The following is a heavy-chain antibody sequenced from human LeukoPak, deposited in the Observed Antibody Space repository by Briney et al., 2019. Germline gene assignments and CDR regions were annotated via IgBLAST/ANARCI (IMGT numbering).Heavy chain of an antibody. CDR3: ARSRGYSGSWWYYFDY. Sequence: SEALSLTCTVSGGSISSYYWSWIRQPPGKGLEWIGYIYYSGSTNYNPSLKSRVTISVDTSKNQFSLKLSSVTAADTAVYYCARSRGYSGSWWYYFDYWGQGTLVTVSS. CDR2: IYYSGST. CDR1: GGSISSYY. V-gene: IGHV4-59*01. J-gene: IGHJ4*02. D-gene: IGHD6-13*01.